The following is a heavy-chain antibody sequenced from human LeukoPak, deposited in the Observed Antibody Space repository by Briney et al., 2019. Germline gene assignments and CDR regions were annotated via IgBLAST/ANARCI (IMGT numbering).Heavy chain of an antibody. CDR2: ISSSGRTK. J-gene: IGHJ4*02. Sequence: GGSLRLSCAASGFTFSSYEMNWVRQAPGKGLEWVSYISSSGRTKYYADSVKGRFTISRDNAKNSLYLQMNSLRAEDTAVYYCARDRFGGWSSGGFDSWGQGALVTVSS. V-gene: IGHV3-48*03. CDR3: ARDRFGGWSSGGFDS. D-gene: IGHD6-19*01. CDR1: GFTFSSYE.